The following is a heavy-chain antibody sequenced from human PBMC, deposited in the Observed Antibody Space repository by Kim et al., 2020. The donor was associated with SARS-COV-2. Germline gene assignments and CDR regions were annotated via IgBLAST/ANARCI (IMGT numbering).Heavy chain of an antibody. D-gene: IGHD3-22*01. CDR1: GYFFTSYG. Sequence: ASVKVSCKVSGYFFTSYGMNWVRQPPGQGLEWMGWISTGNGDTNYEERLQGRVTLTTETYASKVYLELKNLTYDDTGVYYCASDFYESPWGQGTLVFVSS. J-gene: IGHJ4*02. CDR3: ASDFYESP. V-gene: IGHV1-18*01. CDR2: ISTGNGDT.